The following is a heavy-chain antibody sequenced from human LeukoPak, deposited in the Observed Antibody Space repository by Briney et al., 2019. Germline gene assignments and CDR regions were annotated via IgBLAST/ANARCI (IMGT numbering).Heavy chain of an antibody. V-gene: IGHV1-46*01. J-gene: IGHJ5*02. Sequence: ASVKVSCKASGYTFPSYYMHWVRQAPGQGLEWMGVINPSGGNTNSAQKFQGRVTMTRNTSISTAYMELSSLRSEDTAVYYCARGSQAVAAWFDPWGQGTLDTVSS. CDR1: GYTFPSYY. D-gene: IGHD6-19*01. CDR3: ARGSQAVAAWFDP. CDR2: INPSGGNT.